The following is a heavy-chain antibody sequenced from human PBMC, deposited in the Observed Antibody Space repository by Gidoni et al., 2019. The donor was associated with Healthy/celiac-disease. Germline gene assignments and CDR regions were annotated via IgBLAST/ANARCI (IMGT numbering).Heavy chain of an antibody. CDR2: ISWNSGSI. J-gene: IGHJ4*02. CDR1: GFTFDDYA. V-gene: IGHV3-9*01. Sequence: EVQLVESGGGLVPGRSLRLSCEASGFTFDDYAMHWVRQAPGKGLEWVSGISWNSGSIGYADSVKGRFTISRDNAKNSLYLQRNSLRAEDTALYYCAKDSHWGQGTLVTVSS. CDR3: AKDSH.